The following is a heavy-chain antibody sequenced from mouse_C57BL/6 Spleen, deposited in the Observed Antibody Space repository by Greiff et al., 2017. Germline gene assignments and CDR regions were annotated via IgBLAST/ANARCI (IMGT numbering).Heavy chain of an antibody. V-gene: IGHV2-6-1*01. CDR1: GFSLTSYG. CDR3: ARQSYGYVGDYAMDY. D-gene: IGHD2-2*01. Sequence: VQLQESGPGLVAPSQSLSITCTVSGFSLTSYGVHWVRQPPGKGLEWLVVIWSDGSTTYNSALKSSLSISKDNSKSQVFLKMNSLQTDDTAMYYCARQSYGYVGDYAMDYWGQGTSVTVSS. CDR2: IWSDGST. J-gene: IGHJ4*01.